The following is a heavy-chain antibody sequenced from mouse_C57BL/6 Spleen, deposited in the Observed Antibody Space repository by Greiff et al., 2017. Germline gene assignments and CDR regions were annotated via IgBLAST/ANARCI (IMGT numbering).Heavy chain of an antibody. V-gene: IGHV6-3*01. Sequence: EVKLMESGGGLVQPGGSMKLSRVASGFTFSNYWMNWVRQSPEKGLEWVAQIRLKSDNYATHYAESVKGRFTISRDDSKSSVYLQMNNLRAEDTGIYYCTGAGENFDYWGQGTTLTVSS. CDR1: GFTFSNYW. CDR2: IRLKSDNYAT. J-gene: IGHJ2*01. CDR3: TGAGENFDY.